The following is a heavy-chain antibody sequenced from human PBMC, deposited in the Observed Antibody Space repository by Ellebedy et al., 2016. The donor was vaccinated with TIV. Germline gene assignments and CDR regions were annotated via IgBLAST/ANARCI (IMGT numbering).Heavy chain of an antibody. D-gene: IGHD2-15*01. Sequence: AASVKVSCKASGYTFTAYYMHWVRQAPRQGLAWMGIIYPSDSSTRYAQNFQGGVTMTRDQSTSTVYMELSSLRSEDTAVDYCARDTAVAGTGYFDLWGRGTLVTVSS. CDR2: IYPSDSST. J-gene: IGHJ2*01. CDR3: ARDTAVAGTGYFDL. V-gene: IGHV1-46*01. CDR1: GYTFTAYY.